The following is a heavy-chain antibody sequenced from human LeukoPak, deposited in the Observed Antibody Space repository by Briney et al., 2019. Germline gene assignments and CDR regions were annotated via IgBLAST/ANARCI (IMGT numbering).Heavy chain of an antibody. J-gene: IGHJ6*03. Sequence: ASVKVSCKASGFTFTSSAMQWVRQARGQRLEWIGWIVVGSGNTNYAQKFQERVTITRDMSTSTAYMELSSLRSEDTAVYCCAAGPTTVTTNYYYMDVWGKGTTVTVSS. CDR2: IVVGSGNT. D-gene: IGHD4-17*01. CDR1: GFTFTSSA. CDR3: AAGPTTVTTNYYYMDV. V-gene: IGHV1-58*02.